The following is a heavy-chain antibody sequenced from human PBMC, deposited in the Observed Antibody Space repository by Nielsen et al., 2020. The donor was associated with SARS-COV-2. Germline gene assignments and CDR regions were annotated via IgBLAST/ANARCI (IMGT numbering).Heavy chain of an antibody. CDR1: GFSISDSG. D-gene: IGHD6-13*01. V-gene: IGHV3-73*01. Sequence: GESLKISCAASGFSISDSGMHWVRQASGRGLEWLGRIRSKSHSYETVYAVSVRDRFTISRDDSENTAYLQMNSLRTEDTAVYFCARVNPVSDSWFDALDIWGQGTMVTASS. CDR3: ARVNPVSDSWFDALDI. CDR2: IRSKSHSYET. J-gene: IGHJ3*02.